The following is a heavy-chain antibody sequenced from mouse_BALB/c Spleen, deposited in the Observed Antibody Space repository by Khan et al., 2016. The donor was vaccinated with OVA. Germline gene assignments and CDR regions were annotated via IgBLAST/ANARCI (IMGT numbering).Heavy chain of an antibody. J-gene: IGHJ2*01. CDR1: GYSFTGYF. Sequence: EVQLQESGPELVKPGASVKISYKASGYSFTGYFMNWVMQSHGKSLEWIGRINPHIGETFYNQKFREKASLTVDESSSTAHMELRSLASEDSAVYYCARTYVSDFDYWGQGTTLTVSS. CDR2: INPHIGET. V-gene: IGHV1-20*02. D-gene: IGHD1-1*01. CDR3: ARTYVSDFDY.